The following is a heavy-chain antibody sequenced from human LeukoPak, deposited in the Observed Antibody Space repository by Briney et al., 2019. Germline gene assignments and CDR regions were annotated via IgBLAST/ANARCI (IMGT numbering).Heavy chain of an antibody. Sequence: GGSLRLSCAASGFTFSSSAMSWVRQAPGKGLEWVSAISNNGGYAYYADSVQGRFTISRDNSKSTLCLQMNSLRAEDTAVYYCAKQLGYCSDGSCYFPYWGQGTLVTVSS. CDR3: AKQLGYCSDGSCYFPY. CDR2: ISNNGGYA. J-gene: IGHJ4*02. CDR1: GFTFSSSA. V-gene: IGHV3-23*01. D-gene: IGHD2-15*01.